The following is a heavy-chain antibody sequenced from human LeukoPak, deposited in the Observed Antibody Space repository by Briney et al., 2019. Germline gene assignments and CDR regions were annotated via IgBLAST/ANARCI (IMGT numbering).Heavy chain of an antibody. CDR1: GFTISSNY. J-gene: IGHJ4*02. V-gene: IGHV3-23*01. CDR2: ISASGDTT. D-gene: IGHD6-19*01. CDR3: AKGKYTSGGIFDY. Sequence: PGGSLRLSCAASGFTISSNYMSWVRQAPGKGLEWVSSISASGDTTYYADSVKGRFTISRDSSKNTLYLQMNSLTAEDTAVYYCAKGKYTSGGIFDYWGQGTLVTVSS.